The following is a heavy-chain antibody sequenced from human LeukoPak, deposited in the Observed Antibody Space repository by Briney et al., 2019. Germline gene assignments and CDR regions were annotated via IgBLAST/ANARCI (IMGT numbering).Heavy chain of an antibody. CDR2: IIPIFGTA. D-gene: IGHD2-2*03. CDR1: GGTFSSYA. Sequence: SVKVSCKASGGTFSSYAISWVRQAPGQGLEWMGRIIPIFGTANYAQKFQGRVTTTTDESTSTAYMELSSLRSEDTAVYYCARDQMDIVVVPAANRPDYYYYYMDVWGKGTTVTVSS. V-gene: IGHV1-69*05. J-gene: IGHJ6*03. CDR3: ARDQMDIVVVPAANRPDYYYYYMDV.